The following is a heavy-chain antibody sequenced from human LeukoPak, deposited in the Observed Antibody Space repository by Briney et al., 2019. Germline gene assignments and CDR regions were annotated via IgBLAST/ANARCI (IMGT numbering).Heavy chain of an antibody. CDR1: GGSISSYY. V-gene: IGHV4-59*01. Sequence: KPSETLSLSCTVSGGSISSYYWSWIRQPPGKGLEWIGYIYYSGSTNYNPSLKSRVTISVDTSKNQFSLKLSSVTAADTAVYYCARGVLGLEPPNWFDPWGQGTLVTVSS. CDR3: ARGVLGLEPPNWFDP. D-gene: IGHD3-3*01. CDR2: IYYSGST. J-gene: IGHJ5*02.